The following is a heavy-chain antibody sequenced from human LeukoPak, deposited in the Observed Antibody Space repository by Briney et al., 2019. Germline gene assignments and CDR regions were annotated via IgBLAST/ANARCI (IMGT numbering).Heavy chain of an antibody. V-gene: IGHV4-34*01. CDR2: INHSGST. Sequence: SETLSLTCAVYGGSFSGYYWSWIRQPPGKGLEWIGEINHSGSTNYNPSLKSRVTISVDTSKNQFSLKLSSVTAADTAVYYCARGGAGLSLLLPSNRGMDVWGKGTTVTVSS. CDR3: ARGGAGLSLLLPSNRGMDV. J-gene: IGHJ6*04. D-gene: IGHD2-15*01. CDR1: GGSFSGYY.